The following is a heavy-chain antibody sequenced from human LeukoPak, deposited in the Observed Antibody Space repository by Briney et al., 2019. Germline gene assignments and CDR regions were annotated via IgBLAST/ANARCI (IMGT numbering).Heavy chain of an antibody. CDR3: ARERYDFWSGSFPGYYYYMDV. CDR2: IKQDGSEI. Sequence: GGSLRLSCAASGFTFSGYWMSWVRQAPGKGPEWVANIKQDGSEIYYVDSVKGRFTISRDNAKNSLYLQMNSLRAEDTAVYYCARERYDFWSGSFPGYYYYMDVWGKGTTVTVSS. CDR1: GFTFSGYW. D-gene: IGHD3-3*01. V-gene: IGHV3-7*01. J-gene: IGHJ6*03.